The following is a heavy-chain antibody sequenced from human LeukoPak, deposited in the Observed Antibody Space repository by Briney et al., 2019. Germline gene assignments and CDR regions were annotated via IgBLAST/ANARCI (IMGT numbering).Heavy chain of an antibody. CDR3: ARLQAVEFNWFDP. CDR1: GGSISRSSYY. D-gene: IGHD5-24*01. J-gene: IGHJ5*02. V-gene: IGHV4-39*01. CDR2: IYYSGST. Sequence: PSETLSLTCTVSGGSISRSSYYWGWIRQPPGKGLEWIGSIYYSGSTYYNPSLKSRVTISVDTSKNQFSLKLSSVTAADTAVYYCARLQAVEFNWFDPWGQGTLVTVSS.